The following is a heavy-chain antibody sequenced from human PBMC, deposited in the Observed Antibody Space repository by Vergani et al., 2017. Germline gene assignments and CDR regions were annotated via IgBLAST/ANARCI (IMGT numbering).Heavy chain of an antibody. D-gene: IGHD3-22*01. J-gene: IGHJ4*02. Sequence: QLQLQESGPGLVTPSETLSLTCTVSGRSISSSSYYWGWIRQPPGKGLEWIGSIYYSGSTYYNPSLKSRVTISVDTPKNQFSLKLSSVTAADTAVYYCARDYDSSGYHDYWGQGTLVTVSS. CDR3: ARDYDSSGYHDY. CDR2: IYYSGST. V-gene: IGHV4-39*07. CDR1: GRSISSSSYY.